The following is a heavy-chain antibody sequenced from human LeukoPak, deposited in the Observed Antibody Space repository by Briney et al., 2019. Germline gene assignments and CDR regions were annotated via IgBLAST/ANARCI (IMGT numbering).Heavy chain of an antibody. CDR1: GFTFSSYW. Sequence: GGSLRLSCAASGFTFSSYWMSWVRQAPGKGLEWVANIKQDGSEKYYVDSVKGRFTISRDNAKNSLYLQMNSLRAEDTAVYYCARVSQLVPSYYYYYYMDVWGKGTTVTVSS. CDR2: IKQDGSEK. J-gene: IGHJ6*03. V-gene: IGHV3-7*01. CDR3: ARVSQLVPSYYYYYYMDV. D-gene: IGHD6-6*01.